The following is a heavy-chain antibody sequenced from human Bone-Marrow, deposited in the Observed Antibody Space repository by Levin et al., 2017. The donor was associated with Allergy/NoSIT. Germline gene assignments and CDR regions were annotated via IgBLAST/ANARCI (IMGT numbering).Heavy chain of an antibody. V-gene: IGHV3-73*01. D-gene: IGHD4-17*01. CDR1: GFTFSGSA. CDR2: IRNKANTYAT. CDR3: AKVYGDYGDAFDL. Sequence: GESLKISCAASGFTFSGSAVHWVRQASGKGLEWVGRIRNKANTYATEYAASVKGRFSISRDDSKNTAYLQMNSLKTEDTAVYYCAKVYGDYGDAFDLWGQGTMVIVSS. J-gene: IGHJ3*01.